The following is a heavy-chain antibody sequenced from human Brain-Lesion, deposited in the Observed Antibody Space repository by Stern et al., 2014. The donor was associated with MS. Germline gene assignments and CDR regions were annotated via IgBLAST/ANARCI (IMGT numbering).Heavy chain of an antibody. V-gene: IGHV4-61*02. CDR2: IFNRGST. Sequence: VQLVQSGPGLVKPSQTLSLSCTVSGGSISSGGYYWSWIRQPAGKGLEWIGRIFNRGSTSYNPSLQSRVTISTDTSHKHVSLQLNSMTAADTAVYYCARGRVVPGFQYYATDVWGQGTTVIVSS. CDR3: ARGRVVPGFQYYATDV. CDR1: GGSISSGGYY. D-gene: IGHD2-2*01. J-gene: IGHJ6*02.